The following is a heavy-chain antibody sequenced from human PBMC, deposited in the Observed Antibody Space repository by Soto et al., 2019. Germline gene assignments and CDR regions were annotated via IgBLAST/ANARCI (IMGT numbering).Heavy chain of an antibody. D-gene: IGHD2-15*01. V-gene: IGHV6-1*01. J-gene: IGHJ6*03. Sequence: SQTLSLTCAISGDRVSSNSAAWNWIRQSPSRGLEWLGRTYYRSKWYNDYAVSVKSRITINPDTSKNQFSLQLNSVTPEDTAVYYCARGYCSGGSCFYYYYYYMDVWGKGTTVTVSS. CDR2: TYYRSKWYN. CDR3: ARGYCSGGSCFYYYYYYMDV. CDR1: GDRVSSNSAA.